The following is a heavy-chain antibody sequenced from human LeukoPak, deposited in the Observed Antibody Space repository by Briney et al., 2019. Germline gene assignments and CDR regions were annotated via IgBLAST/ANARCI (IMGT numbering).Heavy chain of an antibody. CDR3: AREGGHPPYDHSELDAFDI. CDR1: GGAVNSGGYF. J-gene: IGHJ3*02. CDR2: IYYTGST. D-gene: IGHD3-3*01. V-gene: IGHV4-31*03. Sequence: SSQTLSLTCTVSGGAVNSGGYFWNWIRHHPEKGLEWIGNIYYTGSTHYNPSLRSRVSVSLDASKNQFSLKLSSVTAADTAVYHCAREGGHPPYDHSELDAFDIWGPGTMVTVSS.